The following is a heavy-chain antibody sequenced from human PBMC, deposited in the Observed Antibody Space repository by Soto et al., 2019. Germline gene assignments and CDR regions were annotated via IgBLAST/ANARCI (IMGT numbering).Heavy chain of an antibody. Sequence: EVQLVESGGGLVQPGGSLKLSCAASGFTFSGSAMHWVRQASGKGLEWVGRIRSKANSYATAYAASMKGRFTISRDDSKNTAYLQMNSLKTEDTAVYYCTRHSYDFWSGYPDSEYFQHWGQGTLVTVSS. V-gene: IGHV3-73*02. CDR1: GFTFSGSA. J-gene: IGHJ1*01. D-gene: IGHD3-3*01. CDR2: IRSKANSYAT. CDR3: TRHSYDFWSGYPDSEYFQH.